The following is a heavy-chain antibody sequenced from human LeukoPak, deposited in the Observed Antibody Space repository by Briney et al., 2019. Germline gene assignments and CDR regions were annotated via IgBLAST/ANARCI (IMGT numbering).Heavy chain of an antibody. V-gene: IGHV3-23*01. D-gene: IGHD3-22*01. CDR1: GFTFSSYA. J-gene: IGHJ4*02. CDR3: AKDRPNYYDSSGHYYRRNGDY. CDR2: ITSSGGST. Sequence: GGSLRLSCAASGFTFSSYAMSWVRQAPGKGLEWVSSITSSGGSTYYAGSVKGQFTISRDNSKSTVYLQMNSLRAEDTAVYYCAKDRPNYYDSSGHYYRRNGDYWGQGTLVTVSS.